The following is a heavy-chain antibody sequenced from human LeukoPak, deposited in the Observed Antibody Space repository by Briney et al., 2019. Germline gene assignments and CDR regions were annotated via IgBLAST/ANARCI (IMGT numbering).Heavy chain of an antibody. CDR3: ARVIYGSGTYYKGWFDP. V-gene: IGHV3-11*05. D-gene: IGHD3-10*01. J-gene: IGHJ5*02. Sequence: SVKGRITISRDNAKNSLYLQMNGLSAEDTAVYYCARVIYGSGTYYKGWFDPWGQGTLVTVSS.